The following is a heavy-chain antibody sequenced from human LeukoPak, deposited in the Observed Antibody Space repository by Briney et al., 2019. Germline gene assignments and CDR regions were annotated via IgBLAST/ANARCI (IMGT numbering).Heavy chain of an antibody. CDR3: ASASFRAFAI. V-gene: IGHV6-1*01. CDR1: GDSVSSNIAA. CDR2: TYYRSKWFS. J-gene: IGHJ3*02. Sequence: SQALSLTCAISGDSVSSNIAAWNWIRQSPSRGLEWLGRTYYRSKWFSDYAVSVKSRIIINLDTSKNHFSLQLNSVTPEDTAVYYCASASFRAFAIWGQGTMVTVSS. D-gene: IGHD3-16*02.